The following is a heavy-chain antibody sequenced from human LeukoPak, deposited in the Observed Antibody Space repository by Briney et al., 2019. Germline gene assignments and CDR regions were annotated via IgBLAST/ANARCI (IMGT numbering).Heavy chain of an antibody. J-gene: IGHJ4*02. CDR3: ARGNWELLEGYYFDY. V-gene: IGHV1-18*01. CDR1: GYTFTSYG. D-gene: IGHD1-26*01. CDR2: ISAYNGNT. Sequence: GASVKVSCKASGYTFTSYGISWVRQAPGQGLEWMGWISAYNGNTNYAQKLQGRVTMTTDTSTSTAYMELRSLRSDDTAVYYCARGNWELLEGYYFDYRGQGTLVTVSS.